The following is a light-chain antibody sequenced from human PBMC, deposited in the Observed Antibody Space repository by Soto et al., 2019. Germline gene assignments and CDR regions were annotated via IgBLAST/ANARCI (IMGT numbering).Light chain of an antibody. CDR2: GAS. CDR3: QQYDGSPRT. CDR1: QSVSSN. V-gene: IGKV3-20*01. J-gene: IGKJ1*01. Sequence: EIVLTQSPVTLSLSPGERATLSCRASQSVSSNLAWYQQKPGQAPSLLIYGASTRATGTPARFSGSGSGTDFTLTITRLEPEDFAVYHCQQYDGSPRTFGQGTKVDIK.